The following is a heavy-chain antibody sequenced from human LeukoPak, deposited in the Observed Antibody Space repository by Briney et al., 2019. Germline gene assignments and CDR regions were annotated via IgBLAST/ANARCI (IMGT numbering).Heavy chain of an antibody. V-gene: IGHV3-30-3*01. J-gene: IGHJ3*02. CDR1: GFTFSSYA. CDR2: ISYDGSNK. Sequence: GSLRLSCAASGFTFSSYAMHWVRQAPGKGLEWVAVISYDGSNKYYADSVKGRFTISRDNSKNTLYLQMNSLRAEDTAVYYCAREGAWEPRGAFDIWGQGTMVTVSS. D-gene: IGHD1-26*01. CDR3: AREGAWEPRGAFDI.